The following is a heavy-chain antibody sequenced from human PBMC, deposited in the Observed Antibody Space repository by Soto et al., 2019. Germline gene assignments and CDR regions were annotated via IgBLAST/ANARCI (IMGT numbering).Heavy chain of an antibody. Sequence: SETLSLTCTVSGGSISSSSYYWGWIRQPPGKGLEWIGYIYDSGSSYYNPSLKSRVTISVDTSKNQFSLKLSSVTAADTAVYYCARATQYYFDTSGYPTGHHFAFDIWGQGTMVTVSS. CDR2: IYDSGSS. CDR3: ARATQYYFDTSGYPTGHHFAFDI. V-gene: IGHV4-39*07. D-gene: IGHD3-22*01. J-gene: IGHJ3*02. CDR1: GGSISSSSYY.